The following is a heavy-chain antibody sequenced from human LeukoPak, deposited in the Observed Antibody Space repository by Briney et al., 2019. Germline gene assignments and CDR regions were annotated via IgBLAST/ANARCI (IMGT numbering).Heavy chain of an antibody. D-gene: IGHD2-2*01. CDR2: IYYSGST. CDR1: GGSISSSSYY. J-gene: IGHJ3*02. CDR3: ARAYHYAFDI. Sequence: PSETLSLTCTVSGGSISSSSYYWGWIRQPPGKGLEWIGNIYYSGSTYYNPSLKSRVTISVDTSKNQFSLKLSSVTAADTAVYFCARAYHYAFDIWGQGTMVTVSS. V-gene: IGHV4-39*01.